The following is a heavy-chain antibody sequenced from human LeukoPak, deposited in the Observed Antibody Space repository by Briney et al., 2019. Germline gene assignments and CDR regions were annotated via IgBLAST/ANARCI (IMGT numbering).Heavy chain of an antibody. CDR1: GGSISSGGYY. V-gene: IGHV4-31*03. CDR2: IYYSGST. Sequence: SETLSLTCTVSGGSISSGGYYWSWIRQHPGKGLEWIGYIYYSGSTYYNPSLKSRVTISVDTSKNQFSLKLSSVTAADTAVFYCARRARMNYGSGSYDFDYWGQGTLVTVSS. D-gene: IGHD3-10*01. J-gene: IGHJ4*02. CDR3: ARRARMNYGSGSYDFDY.